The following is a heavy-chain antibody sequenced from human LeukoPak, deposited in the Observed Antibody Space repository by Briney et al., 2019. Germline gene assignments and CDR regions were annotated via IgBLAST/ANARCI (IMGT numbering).Heavy chain of an antibody. CDR1: GFTFSSYA. V-gene: IGHV3-23*01. J-gene: IGHJ4*02. CDR2: ISGSGGST. Sequence: GGSLRLSCAASGFTFSSYAMSWVRQAPGKGLEWVSAISGSGGSTYYADSVKGRFTISRDNSKKTLYLQMNSLRAEDTAVYYCATDIVVVVAATPIDYWGQGTLVTVSS. D-gene: IGHD2-15*01. CDR3: ATDIVVVVAATPIDY.